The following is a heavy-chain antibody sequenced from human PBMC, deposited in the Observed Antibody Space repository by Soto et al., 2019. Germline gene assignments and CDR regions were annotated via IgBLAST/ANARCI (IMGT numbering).Heavy chain of an antibody. CDR2: ISYDGSNK. D-gene: IGHD6-13*01. V-gene: IGHV3-30*18. J-gene: IGHJ5*02. Sequence: QVQLVESGGGVVQPGRSLRLSCAASGFTFSSYGMHWVRQAPGKGLEWVAVISYDGSNKYYVDSVKGRFTISRDNSKNTLYLQMNSLRAEDTAVYYCAKDPLKYSSSSGGRFDPWGQGTLVTVSS. CDR1: GFTFSSYG. CDR3: AKDPLKYSSSSGGRFDP.